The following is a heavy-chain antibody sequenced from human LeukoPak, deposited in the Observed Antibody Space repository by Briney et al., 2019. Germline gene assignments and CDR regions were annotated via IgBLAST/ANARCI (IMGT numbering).Heavy chain of an antibody. CDR1: GDSISSYY. D-gene: IGHD4-17*01. CDR3: AREGRQDYVYFDC. Sequence: SETLSPTCTVSGDSISSYYWSWIRQPPGKGLEWMGYINYSGNTNYNPSLKSRVTISVDTSKNQFSLRLTSVTAADTAVYYCAREGRQDYVYFDCWGQGTLVTVSS. CDR2: INYSGNT. V-gene: IGHV4-59*01. J-gene: IGHJ4*02.